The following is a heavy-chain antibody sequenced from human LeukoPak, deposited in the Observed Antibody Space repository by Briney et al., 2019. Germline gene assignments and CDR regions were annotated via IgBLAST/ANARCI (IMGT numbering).Heavy chain of an antibody. Sequence: SETLSLTCAVYGGSFSGYYWSWIRQPPGKGLEWIGEINHSGSTNYNPSLKSRVTISVDTSKNQFSLKLSSVTAADTAVYYCARDDSGYSYGFLGYWGQGTLVTVSS. J-gene: IGHJ4*02. V-gene: IGHV4-34*01. D-gene: IGHD5-18*01. CDR2: INHSGST. CDR1: GGSFSGYY. CDR3: ARDDSGYSYGFLGY.